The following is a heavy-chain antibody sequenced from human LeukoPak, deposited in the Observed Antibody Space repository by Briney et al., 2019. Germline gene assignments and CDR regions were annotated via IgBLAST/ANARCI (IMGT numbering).Heavy chain of an antibody. J-gene: IGHJ4*02. Sequence: GGSLRLSCAAPGFTFSTYWMNWVRQAPGKGLEWVAYIREDGSHENYVDSVKGRFTTSRDNAKNSLSLQLNSLRAEDTAVYFCARGGTWGSFDYWGQGTLVTVSS. D-gene: IGHD3-16*01. CDR2: IREDGSHE. V-gene: IGHV3-7*01. CDR1: GFTFSTYW. CDR3: ARGGTWGSFDY.